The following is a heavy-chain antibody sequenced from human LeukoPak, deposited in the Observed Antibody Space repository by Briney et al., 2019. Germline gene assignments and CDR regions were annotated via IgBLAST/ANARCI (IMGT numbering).Heavy chain of an antibody. CDR2: ISGSGGST. CDR3: AKDRLWFGELILA. CDR1: GFTFSSYA. V-gene: IGHV3-23*01. J-gene: IGHJ5*02. D-gene: IGHD3-10*01. Sequence: GGSLRLSCAASGFTFSSYAMSWVRQAPGKGLEWVSAISGSGGSTYYADSVKGRFTISGDNSKNTLYLQMNSLRAEDTAVYYCAKDRLWFGELILAWGQGTLVTVSS.